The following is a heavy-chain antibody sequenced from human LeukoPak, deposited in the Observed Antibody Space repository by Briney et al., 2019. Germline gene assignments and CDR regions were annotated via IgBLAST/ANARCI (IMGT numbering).Heavy chain of an antibody. J-gene: IGHJ4*02. CDR2: ISYDGSNK. V-gene: IGHV3-30*04. CDR1: GFTFSSYA. D-gene: IGHD3-16*01. CDR3: AKDSTVDYGGSFDY. Sequence: PGRSLRLSCAASGFTFSSYAMHWVRQAPGKGLEWVAVISYDGSNKYYADSVKGRFTISRDNSKNTLYLQMNSLRAEDTAVYYCAKDSTVDYGGSFDYWGQGTLATVSS.